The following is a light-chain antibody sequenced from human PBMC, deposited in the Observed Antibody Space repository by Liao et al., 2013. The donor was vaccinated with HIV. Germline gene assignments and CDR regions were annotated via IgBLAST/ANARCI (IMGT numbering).Light chain of an antibody. CDR3: QACHSSTNYV. CDR1: KLGDKY. Sequence: SYELTQPPSVSVSPGQTASITCSGDKLGDKYAYWYQQRPGQSPVLVIYQDSKRPSGIPERFSGSNSGNTATLTISGTQAMDEADYYCQACHSSTNYVFGTGTRVTVL. J-gene: IGLJ1*01. CDR2: QDS. V-gene: IGLV3-1*01.